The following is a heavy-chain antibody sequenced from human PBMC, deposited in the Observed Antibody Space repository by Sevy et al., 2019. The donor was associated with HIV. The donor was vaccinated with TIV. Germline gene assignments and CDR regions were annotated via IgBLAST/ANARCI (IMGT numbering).Heavy chain of an antibody. D-gene: IGHD3-22*01. Sequence: GGSLRLSCAASGFSFSTYWMHWVRQAPGKGLEWVANIKQDESEKYYVVFVKGRFTISRDNAKNSVYLEMNSLRPEDTAIYYCAKGNSGSFDYWGQGTLVTVSS. V-gene: IGHV3-7*01. CDR2: IKQDESEK. J-gene: IGHJ4*02. CDR3: AKGNSGSFDY. CDR1: GFSFSTYW.